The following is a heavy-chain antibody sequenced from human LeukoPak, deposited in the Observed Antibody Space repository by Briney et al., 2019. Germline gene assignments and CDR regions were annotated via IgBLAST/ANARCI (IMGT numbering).Heavy chain of an antibody. CDR3: ARFGELLSSGDY. CDR1: GGSFSGYY. J-gene: IGHJ4*02. V-gene: IGHV4-34*01. CDR2: INHSGST. Sequence: SETLSLTCAAYGGSFSGYYWSWIRQPPGKGLEWIGEINHSGSTNYNPSLKSRVTISVDTSKNQFSLKLSSVTAADTAVYYCARFGELLSSGDYWGRGTLVTVSS. D-gene: IGHD3-10*01.